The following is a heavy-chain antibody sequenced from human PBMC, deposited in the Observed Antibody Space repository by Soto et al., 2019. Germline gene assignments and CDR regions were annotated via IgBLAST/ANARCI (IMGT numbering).Heavy chain of an antibody. D-gene: IGHD3-22*01. V-gene: IGHV3-9*01. CDR2: ISWNGATM. CDR3: AKDNGGYYDSSGNFEY. CDR1: GFTFDDYA. Sequence: EVQLVESGGGLVQPGRSLRLSCVASGFTFDDYAMHWVRQVPGKGLEWVSGISWNGATMGYGDSVKGRFTISRDNTKTSLYLQMNSLRPEDTAFYYCAKDNGGYYDSSGNFEYWGQGTLVTVSS. J-gene: IGHJ4*02.